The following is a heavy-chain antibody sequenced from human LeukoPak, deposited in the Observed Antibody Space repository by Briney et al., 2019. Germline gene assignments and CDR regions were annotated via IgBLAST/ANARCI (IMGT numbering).Heavy chain of an antibody. V-gene: IGHV1-8*01. CDR3: VRGPPNWRFDY. D-gene: IGHD7-27*01. CDR1: GHTFTSYD. CDR2: MSPNSGNT. Sequence: ASVKVSCKASGHTFTSYDINWVRQATGQGLEWMGWMSPNSGNTGYAQKFQGRVTMTRDTSISTAYMELTSLRSEDTAVYYCVRGPPNWRFDYWGQGTLVTVSS. J-gene: IGHJ4*02.